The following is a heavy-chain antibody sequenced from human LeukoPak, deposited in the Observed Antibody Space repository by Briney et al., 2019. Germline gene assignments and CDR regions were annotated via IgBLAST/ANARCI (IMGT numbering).Heavy chain of an antibody. Sequence: SETLSLTCAVYGGSFSGYYWSWIRQPPGKGLEWIGEINHSGSTNYNPSLKSRVTISVDTSKNQFPLKLSSVTAADTAVYYCARGEEYHDSSGYHLDYWGQGTLVTVSS. CDR3: ARGEEYHDSSGYHLDY. V-gene: IGHV4-34*01. J-gene: IGHJ4*02. CDR1: GGSFSGYY. D-gene: IGHD3-22*01. CDR2: INHSGST.